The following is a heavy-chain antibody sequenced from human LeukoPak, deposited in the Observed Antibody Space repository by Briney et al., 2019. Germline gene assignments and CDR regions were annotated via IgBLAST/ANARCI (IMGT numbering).Heavy chain of an antibody. Sequence: SGTLSLTCTVSGGSISSDYWSWSRQPPGKGLEWIGYIYYSGSTNYNPSLKSRVTISVDTSKNQFSLKLSSVTAADTAVYYCARDRDSSGYYAAEFDYWGQGTLVTVSS. CDR2: IYYSGST. J-gene: IGHJ4*02. CDR3: ARDRDSSGYYAAEFDY. D-gene: IGHD3-22*01. V-gene: IGHV4-59*01. CDR1: GGSISSDY.